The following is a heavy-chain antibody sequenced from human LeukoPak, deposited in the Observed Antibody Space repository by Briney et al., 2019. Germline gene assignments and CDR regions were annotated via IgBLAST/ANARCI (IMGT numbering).Heavy chain of an antibody. CDR2: IIPIYGTS. J-gene: IGHJ4*02. CDR1: GGTFSSYA. D-gene: IGHD3-22*01. V-gene: IGHV1-69*05. CDR3: GRDSSGYGRHLVY. Sequence: GASVKVSCKASGGTFSSYAICWVRQAPGQGLEWMGWIIPIYGTSNYAQKFYGRVTNTTDESTSAAYMELSRLRAEDTAVYYCGRDSSGYGRHLVYWGQGTLVTVSS.